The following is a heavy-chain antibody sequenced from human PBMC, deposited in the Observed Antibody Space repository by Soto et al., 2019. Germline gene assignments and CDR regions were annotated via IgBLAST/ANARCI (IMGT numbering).Heavy chain of an antibody. J-gene: IGHJ5*02. CDR1: GDSVSSNSAA. CDR2: TSYRSQWYS. CDR3: SRGASPLDP. Sequence: PSQTLSLTCAISGDSVSSNSAAWNWIRQSPARGLEWLGRTSYRSQWYSDYAPSVKRRITIKPDTSKNQSSLQLNSVTPEDTAVYYFSRGASPLDPWGQGILVTVSS. V-gene: IGHV6-1*01. D-gene: IGHD3-16*01.